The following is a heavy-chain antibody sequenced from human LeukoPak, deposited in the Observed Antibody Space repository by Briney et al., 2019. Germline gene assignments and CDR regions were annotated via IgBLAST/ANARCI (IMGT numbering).Heavy chain of an antibody. V-gene: IGHV3-23*01. CDR1: GGSFSGYY. Sequence: ETLSLTCAVYGGSFSGYYWSWVRQAPGKGLEWVSAISGSGGSTYYADSVKGRFTISRDNSKNTLYLQMNSLRAKDTAVYYCAKDFFVDTDEPDYWGQGTLVTVSS. CDR3: AKDFFVDTDEPDY. CDR2: ISGSGGST. J-gene: IGHJ4*02. D-gene: IGHD5-18*01.